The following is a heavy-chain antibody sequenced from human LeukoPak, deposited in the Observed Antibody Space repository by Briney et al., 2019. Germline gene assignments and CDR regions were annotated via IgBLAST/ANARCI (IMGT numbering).Heavy chain of an antibody. Sequence: PGGSLRLSRVASGFIFSNYGMHWVRQAPGKGLEWVAVIWYDGSNKYYADSVKGRFTISRDNSKNTVYLQMNSLRVEDTAIYYCARDDYYDRSGYPGYWGQGTLVTVSS. V-gene: IGHV3-33*01. CDR3: ARDDYYDRSGYPGY. D-gene: IGHD3-22*01. CDR1: GFIFSNYG. J-gene: IGHJ4*02. CDR2: IWYDGSNK.